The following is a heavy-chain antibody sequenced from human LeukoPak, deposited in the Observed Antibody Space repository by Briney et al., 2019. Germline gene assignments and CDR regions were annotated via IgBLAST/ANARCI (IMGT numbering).Heavy chain of an antibody. CDR2: IYPGDSGT. J-gene: IGHJ6*03. V-gene: IGHV5-51*01. D-gene: IGHD1-1*01. CDR3: ARHRTSSWNGHANYYYMDV. Sequence: GESLKISCKGSGYNFSSYWIGWVRQMPGNGLQWMGIIYPGDSGTRYSPSFQGQVTISADKSISTAYLQWSSLKASDTAMYYCARHRTSSWNGHANYYYMDVWGKGTTVTVSS. CDR1: GYNFSSYW.